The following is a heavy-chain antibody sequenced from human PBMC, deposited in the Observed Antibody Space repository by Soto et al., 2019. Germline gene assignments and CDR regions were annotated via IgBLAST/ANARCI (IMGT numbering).Heavy chain of an antibody. V-gene: IGHV4-59*08. CDR2: IYYSGST. J-gene: IGHJ4*02. Sequence: QVQLQESGTGLVKHSETLSLTCTVSGGSISSYYWSWIRQPPGKGLEWIGYIYYSGSTNYNPSLKIRVTISVDSSKNQFSLKLSSVTAADTAVYYCARRYGGTFDYWGQGTLVTVSS. CDR1: GGSISSYY. CDR3: ARRYGGTFDY. D-gene: IGHD2-15*01.